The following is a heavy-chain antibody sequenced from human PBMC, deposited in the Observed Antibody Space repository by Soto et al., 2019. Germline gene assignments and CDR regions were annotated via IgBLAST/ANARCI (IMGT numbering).Heavy chain of an antibody. D-gene: IGHD3-16*01. CDR2: ISWNSGRI. CDR3: AKARLWGGDGYNSYYYNAMDV. V-gene: IGHV3-9*01. CDR1: GFTFDDYA. Sequence: QLVESGGGLVQPGRSLRLSCAASGFTFDDYAMYWVRQAPGKGLEWVSGISWNSGRIGYADPVKGRFTISRDNAKNSLYLQMNSLRPEDTALYYCAKARLWGGDGYNSYYYNAMDVWGQGTTVTVSS. J-gene: IGHJ6*02.